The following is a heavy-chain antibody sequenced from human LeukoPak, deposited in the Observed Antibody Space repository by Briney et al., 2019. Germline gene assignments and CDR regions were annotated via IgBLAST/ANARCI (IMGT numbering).Heavy chain of an antibody. CDR1: GGTFSSYA. CDR2: IIPIFGTA. Sequence: SVKVSCKASGGTFSSYAISWVRQAPGQGLEWMGGIIPIFGTANYAQKFQGRVTITADESTSTAYMELSSLRSEDTAVYYCARTEQENYYDSSGYYYWGQGALVTVSS. J-gene: IGHJ4*02. V-gene: IGHV1-69*13. CDR3: ARTEQENYYDSSGYYY. D-gene: IGHD3-22*01.